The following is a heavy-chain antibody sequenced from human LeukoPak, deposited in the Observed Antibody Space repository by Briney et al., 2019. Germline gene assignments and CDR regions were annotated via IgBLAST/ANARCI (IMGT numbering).Heavy chain of an antibody. V-gene: IGHV4-39*07. CDR3: ARGGRSNYIVLMVYAIDRHNWFDP. CDR1: GHSISSGGYY. CDR2: IYYSGST. J-gene: IGHJ5*02. Sequence: SETLSLTCTVSGHSISSGGYYWGWIRQPPGKGLEWIGIIYYSGSTYYSPSLKNRLTISVDTSKNQFSLKLSSVTAADTAVYYCARGGRSNYIVLMVYAIDRHNWFDPWGQGTLVTVSS. D-gene: IGHD2-8*01.